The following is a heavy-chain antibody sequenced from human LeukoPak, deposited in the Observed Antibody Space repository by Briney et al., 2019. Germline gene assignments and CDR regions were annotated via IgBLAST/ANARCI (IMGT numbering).Heavy chain of an antibody. V-gene: IGHV4-30-2*01. D-gene: IGHD4-17*01. Sequence: SQTLSLTCAVSGGSISSGGYSWSWIRQPPGKGLEWIGYIYHSGSTYYNPSLKSRVTISVDRSKNQFSLKLSSVTAADTAVYYCARDGDYFGDYWGQGTLVTVSS. CDR2: IYHSGST. J-gene: IGHJ4*02. CDR1: GGSISSGGYS. CDR3: ARDGDYFGDY.